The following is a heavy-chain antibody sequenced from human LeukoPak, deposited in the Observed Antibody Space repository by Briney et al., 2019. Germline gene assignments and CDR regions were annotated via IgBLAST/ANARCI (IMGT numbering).Heavy chain of an antibody. V-gene: IGHV4-39*01. J-gene: IGHJ4*02. CDR2: IYYSGNT. CDR3: ARRIPTFFFDY. Sequence: SETLSLTCTVSGGSISRSSYYWGWVRQPPGKGLDWIGSIYYSGNTYYNPSLKSRVTISVDTSKNHFSLKLTSVTAADTAVYYCARRIPTFFFDYWGQGTLVTVSS. CDR1: GGSISRSSYY. D-gene: IGHD2-21*01.